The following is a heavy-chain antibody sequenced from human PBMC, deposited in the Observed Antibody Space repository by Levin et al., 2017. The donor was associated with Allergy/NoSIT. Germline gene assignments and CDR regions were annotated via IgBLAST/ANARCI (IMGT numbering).Heavy chain of an antibody. CDR3: ARQGDSSGSYYARPFDI. CDR1: GASISSRYY. CDR2: IYFTGST. J-gene: IGHJ3*02. D-gene: IGHD3-22*01. Sequence: SETLSLTCTVSGASISSRYYWTWIRQPPGKGLEWIGYIYFTGSTNYNPSLKSRVTMSLDTSKNQFSLRLSSVTAADTAVYHCARQGDSSGSYYARPFDIWGQGTMVAVSS. V-gene: IGHV4-59*08.